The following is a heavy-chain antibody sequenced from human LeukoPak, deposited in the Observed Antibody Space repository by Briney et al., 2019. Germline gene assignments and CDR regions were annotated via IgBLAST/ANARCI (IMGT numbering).Heavy chain of an antibody. D-gene: IGHD6-13*01. CDR3: ARGPPQGNFFDY. J-gene: IGHJ4*02. CDR1: GGTFSSYA. CDR2: IIPIFGTA. V-gene: IGHV1-69*13. Sequence: SVKVSCKASGGTFSSYAISWVRQAPGQGLEWMGGIIPIFGTANYAQKFQGRVTITADESTSTAYMELSSLRSEDTAVYYCARGPPQGNFFDYWGQGTLVTVSS.